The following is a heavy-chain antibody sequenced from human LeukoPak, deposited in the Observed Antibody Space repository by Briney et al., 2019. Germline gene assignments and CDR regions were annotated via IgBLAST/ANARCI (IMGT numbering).Heavy chain of an antibody. Sequence: GGSLRLSCAASGFTFNTYWMHWVRQAPGKGLVWVSHIYHDGRTTNYADSVKGRFTISRDNAKNTLYLQMNSLRAEDTAVYYCARVAVGPTSYYYYYMDVWGKGTTVTVSS. CDR2: IYHDGRTT. J-gene: IGHJ6*03. V-gene: IGHV3-74*01. CDR1: GFTFNTYW. CDR3: ARVAVGPTSYYYYYMDV. D-gene: IGHD1-26*01.